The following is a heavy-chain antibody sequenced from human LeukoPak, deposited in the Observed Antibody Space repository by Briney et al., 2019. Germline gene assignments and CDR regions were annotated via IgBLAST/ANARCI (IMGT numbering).Heavy chain of an antibody. CDR1: GGSISSNYY. Sequence: SETLSLTCTVSGGSISSNYYWGWFRQPPGKGLEWIGSISYSGSTYYNPSLKSRVTISVDTSKNQFSLRLTSVTAADTAVYYCARGVAVDMAPYYFDYWGQGTLVTVSS. CDR3: ARGVAVDMAPYYFDY. J-gene: IGHJ4*02. D-gene: IGHD5-12*01. V-gene: IGHV4-39*07. CDR2: ISYSGST.